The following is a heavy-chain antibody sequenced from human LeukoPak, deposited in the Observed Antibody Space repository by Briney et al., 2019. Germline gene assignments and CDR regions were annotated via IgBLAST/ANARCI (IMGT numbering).Heavy chain of an antibody. Sequence: PGGSLRLSCAASGFTFSNYAMSWVRQAPGKGLEWVSAISGSGGSTYYADSVKGRFTISRDNSKNTLYLQMNSLRAEDTAVYYCAKDQGYCSGGSCYLFDYWGQGTLVTVSS. CDR1: GFTFSNYA. J-gene: IGHJ4*02. D-gene: IGHD2-15*01. V-gene: IGHV3-23*01. CDR3: AKDQGYCSGGSCYLFDY. CDR2: ISGSGGST.